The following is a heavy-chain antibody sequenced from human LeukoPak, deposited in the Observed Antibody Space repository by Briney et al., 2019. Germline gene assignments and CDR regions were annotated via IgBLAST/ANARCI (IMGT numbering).Heavy chain of an antibody. D-gene: IGHD4-17*01. Sequence: PGGSLRLSCAASGFTFSGYAMIWVRQAPGKGLEWVSSISGSGDSTYYADSVKGRFTISRDNSKNTLYLQMNSLRAEDTAVYYCAKDLRSSPIAFHIWGQGTMVTVSS. V-gene: IGHV3-23*01. J-gene: IGHJ3*02. CDR3: AKDLRSSPIAFHI. CDR1: GFTFSGYA. CDR2: ISGSGDST.